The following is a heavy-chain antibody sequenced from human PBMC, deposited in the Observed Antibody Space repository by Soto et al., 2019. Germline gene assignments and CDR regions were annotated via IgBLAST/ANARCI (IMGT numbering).Heavy chain of an antibody. CDR1: GYNFAGYW. Sequence: PVESLKISCNGSGYNFAGYWIAWVRQMPGKGLELMGIIYPSDSDTRYRPSFRGQVTISADKSISSAYLQWSSLRASDTAMYYCARGGVSTRTFDYWGQGTPVTVSS. V-gene: IGHV5-51*01. J-gene: IGHJ4*02. CDR3: ARGGVSTRTFDY. D-gene: IGHD3-3*01. CDR2: IYPSDSDT.